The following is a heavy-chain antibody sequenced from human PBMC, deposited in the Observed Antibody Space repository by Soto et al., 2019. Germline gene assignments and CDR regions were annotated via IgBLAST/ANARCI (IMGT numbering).Heavy chain of an antibody. CDR1: GGSISSSSYY. J-gene: IGHJ5*02. CDR3: ARGLYSSGWVNGHNWFDP. CDR2: IYYSGST. Sequence: QLQLQESGPGLVKPSETLSLTCTVSGGSISSSSYYWGWIRQPPGKGLEWIGSIYYSGSTYCDPSLKCRVTISVDTSKNQFSLQLSSVTPADTAVYYCARGLYSSGWVNGHNWFDPWGQGTLVTVSS. V-gene: IGHV4-39*01. D-gene: IGHD6-19*01.